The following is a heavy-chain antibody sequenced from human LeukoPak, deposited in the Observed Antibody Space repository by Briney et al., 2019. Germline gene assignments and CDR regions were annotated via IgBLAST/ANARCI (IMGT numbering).Heavy chain of an antibody. CDR2: IYYSGST. V-gene: IGHV4-30-4*01. CDR1: GGSISSGDYY. D-gene: IGHD3-22*01. Sequence: PSQTLSLTCTVSGGSISSGDYYWSWIRQPPGKGLEWIGYIYYSGSTYYNPSLKSRVTISVDTSKNQFSLKLSSVTAADTAVYYCARVRYYYDSSGQNFDYWGQRTLVTVSS. J-gene: IGHJ4*02. CDR3: ARVRYYYDSSGQNFDY.